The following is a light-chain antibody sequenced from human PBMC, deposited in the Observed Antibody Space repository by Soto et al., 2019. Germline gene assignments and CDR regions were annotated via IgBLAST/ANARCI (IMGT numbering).Light chain of an antibody. J-gene: IGLJ2*01. CDR2: GNS. CDR1: SSNIGAGYD. V-gene: IGLV1-40*01. CDR3: QSYDSSLSGVV. Sequence: QSVLTQQPLVSGAPGQRLTISCTGSSSNIGAGYDVHWYQQLPGTAPKLLIYGNSNRPSGVPDRFSGSKSGTSASLAITGLQAEDEADYYCQSYDSSLSGVVFGGGTKLTVL.